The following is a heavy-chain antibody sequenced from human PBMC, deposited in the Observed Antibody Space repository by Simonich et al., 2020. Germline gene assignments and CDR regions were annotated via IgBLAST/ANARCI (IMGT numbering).Heavy chain of an antibody. V-gene: IGHV4-38-2*01. D-gene: IGHD6-13*01. CDR3: ARVGYSNYYYYGMDV. CDR2: IYHSGRT. J-gene: IGHJ6*02. Sequence: QVQLQESGPGLVKPSETLSLTCAVSGYSISSGYYWGWIRQPPGKGLEWIGSIYHSGRTYYNPSLKSRVTISVDTSKTQFALKLSSVTAADTAVYYCARVGYSNYYYYGMDVWGQGTTVTVSS. CDR1: GYSISSGYY.